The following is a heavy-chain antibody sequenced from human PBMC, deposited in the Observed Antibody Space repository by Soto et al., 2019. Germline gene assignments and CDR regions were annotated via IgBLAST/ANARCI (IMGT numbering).Heavy chain of an antibody. Sequence: QVQLVESGGGVVQPGRSLRLSCAASGFTFSSYGMHWVRHAPGKGLEWVAVISYDGSNKYYADSVKGRFTMSRDNSKNTLYLQMNSLRAEDTAVYYCAKDLKYVVLRILEFRYAYGMDVWGQGTTVTVSS. J-gene: IGHJ6*02. CDR3: AKDLKYVVLRILEFRYAYGMDV. V-gene: IGHV3-30*18. CDR2: ISYDGSNK. CDR1: GFTFSSYG. D-gene: IGHD3-3*01.